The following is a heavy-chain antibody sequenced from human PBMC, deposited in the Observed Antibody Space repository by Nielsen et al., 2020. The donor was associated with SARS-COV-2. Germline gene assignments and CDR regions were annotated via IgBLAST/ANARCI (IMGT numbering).Heavy chain of an antibody. CDR3: ARARYGDYEDY. CDR1: GGSISSSNW. CDR2: IYHSGST. Sequence: SETLSLTCAVSGGSISSSNWWSWVRQPPGKGLEWIGEIYHSGSTNYNPSLKSRVTISVDTSKNQFSLKLSSVTAADTAVYYCARARYGDYEDYWGQGTLVTVSS. V-gene: IGHV4-4*02. J-gene: IGHJ4*02. D-gene: IGHD4-17*01.